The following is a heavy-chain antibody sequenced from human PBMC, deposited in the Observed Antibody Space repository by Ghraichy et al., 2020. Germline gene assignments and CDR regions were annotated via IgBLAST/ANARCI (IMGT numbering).Heavy chain of an antibody. V-gene: IGHV3-21*01. Sequence: GSLRLSCAASGFTFSSYSMNWVRQAPGKGLEWVSSISSSSSYIYYADSVKGRFTISRDNAKNSLYLQMNSLRAEDTAVYYCARDGGIAAAGDYYYYGMDVWGQGTTVTVSS. CDR1: GFTFSSYS. J-gene: IGHJ6*02. CDR2: ISSSSSYI. CDR3: ARDGGIAAAGDYYYYGMDV. D-gene: IGHD6-13*01.